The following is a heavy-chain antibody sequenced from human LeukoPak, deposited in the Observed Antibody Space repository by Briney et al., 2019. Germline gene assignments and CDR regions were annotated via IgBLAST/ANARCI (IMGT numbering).Heavy chain of an antibody. CDR1: GGSISSSSYY. V-gene: IGHV4-39*07. CDR3: ARNYYGSGSSFDY. CDR2: IYYSGST. D-gene: IGHD3-10*01. J-gene: IGHJ4*02. Sequence: SETLSLTCTVSGGSISSSSYYWGWIRQPPGKGLEWIGSIYYSGSTYYNPSLKSRVTISVDTSKNQFSLKLSSVTAADTAVYYCARNYYGSGSSFDYWGQGTLVTASS.